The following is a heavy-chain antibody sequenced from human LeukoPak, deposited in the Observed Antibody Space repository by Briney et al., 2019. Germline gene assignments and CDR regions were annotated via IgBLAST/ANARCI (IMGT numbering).Heavy chain of an antibody. CDR3: ARDLYDFWSGYYPNFDY. Sequence: GGSLRLSCAASGFTFSSYWMSWVRQAPGKGLEWVANIKQDGSEEYYVDSVKGRFTISRDNAKNSLYLQMNSLRAEDTAVYYCARDLYDFWSGYYPNFDYWGQGTLVTVSS. CDR2: IKQDGSEE. CDR1: GFTFSSYW. V-gene: IGHV3-7*01. J-gene: IGHJ4*02. D-gene: IGHD3-3*01.